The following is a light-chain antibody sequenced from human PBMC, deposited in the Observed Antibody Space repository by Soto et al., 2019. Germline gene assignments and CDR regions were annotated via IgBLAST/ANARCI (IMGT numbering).Light chain of an antibody. V-gene: IGLV2-23*02. CDR1: SSNVGSYKF. Sequence: QSALTQPASVSGSPGQSITISCTGTSSNVGSYKFVSWYQQHPGKAPKLTMYEVSKRPSGVSTRFSGSKSGNTASLTISVLQAEDEADYYCCSYAGNSIVMFGGGTKLTVL. J-gene: IGLJ3*02. CDR3: CSYAGNSIVM. CDR2: EVS.